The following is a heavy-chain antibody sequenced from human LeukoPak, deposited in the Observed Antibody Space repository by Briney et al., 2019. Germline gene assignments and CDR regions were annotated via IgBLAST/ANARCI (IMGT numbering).Heavy chain of an antibody. CDR1: GGSISSSSYY. Sequence: SETLSLTCTVSGGSISSSSYYWGWIRQPPGKGPEWIGTIYYSGSTYYNASLKSRVTISGDTSKKQFSLKLSSVTAADTAVYYCASQHPGAYWGQGTLVTVSS. V-gene: IGHV4-39*01. J-gene: IGHJ4*02. CDR2: IYYSGST. D-gene: IGHD3-10*01. CDR3: ASQHPGAY.